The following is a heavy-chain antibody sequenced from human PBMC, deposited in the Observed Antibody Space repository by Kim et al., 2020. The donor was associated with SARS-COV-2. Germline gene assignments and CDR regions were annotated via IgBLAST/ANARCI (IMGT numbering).Heavy chain of an antibody. Sequence: TRYGPSFQGQVPISADKSISTAYLQWSSLKASDTAMYYCARHYGSSRDYWGQGTLVTVSS. V-gene: IGHV5-51*01. CDR3: ARHYGSSRDY. CDR2: T. D-gene: IGHD6-6*01. J-gene: IGHJ4*02.